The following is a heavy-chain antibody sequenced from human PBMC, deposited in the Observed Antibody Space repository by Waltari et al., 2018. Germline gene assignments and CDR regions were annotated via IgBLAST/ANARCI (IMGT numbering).Heavy chain of an antibody. CDR2: ISGSGGST. CDR3: AKRPDWGYYYYYMDV. CDR1: GFTFSSYA. D-gene: IGHD7-27*01. J-gene: IGHJ6*03. V-gene: IGHV3-23*04. Sequence: EVQLVESGGGLVQPGGSLRLSCAASGFTFSSYAMSWVRQAPGKGLEWVLAISGSGGSTYYADSVKGRFTISRDNSKNTLYLQMNSLRAEDTAVFYCAKRPDWGYYYYYMDVWGKGTTVTVSS.